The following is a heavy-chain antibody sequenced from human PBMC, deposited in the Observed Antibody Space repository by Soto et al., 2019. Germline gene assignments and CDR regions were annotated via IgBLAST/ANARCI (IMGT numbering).Heavy chain of an antibody. D-gene: IGHD6-6*01. CDR2: ISNNGINK. CDR1: GFTFRTYG. J-gene: IGHJ6*02. V-gene: IGHV3-30*18. Sequence: QVQLVESGGGVVQPGRSLRLSCAASGFTFRTYGMHWVRQAPGKGLEWLAVISNNGINKYYADSVKGRFTISRDNSRDTLFLQTNSLRGEDTAIYYCAKVIRADSTSSNFYYYSGLDVWGQATTVTVSS. CDR3: AKVIRADSTSSNFYYYSGLDV.